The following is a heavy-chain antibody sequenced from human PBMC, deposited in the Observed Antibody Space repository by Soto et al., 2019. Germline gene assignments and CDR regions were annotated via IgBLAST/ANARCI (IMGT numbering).Heavy chain of an antibody. J-gene: IGHJ6*02. D-gene: IGHD6-13*01. CDR2: INPSGGST. Sequence: GASVKVSCKASGYTFTSYYMHWVRQAPGQGLEWMGIINPSGGSTSYAQKFQGRVTMTRDTSTSTVYMELSSLRSEDTAVYYCARGLRYSSSWYSPEAYYYYYGMDLWGQGTSVTGSS. CDR1: GYTFTSYY. CDR3: ARGLRYSSSWYSPEAYYYYYGMDL. V-gene: IGHV1-46*01.